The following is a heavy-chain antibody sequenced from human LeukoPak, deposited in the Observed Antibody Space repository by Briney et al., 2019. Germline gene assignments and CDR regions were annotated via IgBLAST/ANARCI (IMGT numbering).Heavy chain of an antibody. Sequence: GGSLRLSCAVSGFTFDDYYAIHWVRQATGKGLEWVSLISGDGRRTNYTDSVKGRFTISRDDTKSSLFLQMNSLTTDDTAFSYCAKDPHGPWGQGTLVTVSS. CDR3: AKDPHGP. CDR2: ISGDGRRT. V-gene: IGHV3-43*02. CDR1: GFTFDDYYA. J-gene: IGHJ5*02.